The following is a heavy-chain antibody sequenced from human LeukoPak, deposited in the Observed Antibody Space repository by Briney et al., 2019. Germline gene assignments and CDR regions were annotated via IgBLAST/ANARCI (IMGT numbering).Heavy chain of an antibody. J-gene: IGHJ4*02. D-gene: IGHD1-20*01. CDR1: GYSINSGYY. CDR3: ARAPYNWNQHFDY. Sequence: SETLSLTCTVSGYSINSGYYWGWIRQPPGKGLEWIGSIYHSGSTYYNPSLKSRVTISVDTSKNQFSLKLSSVTAADTAVYYCARAPYNWNQHFDYWGQGTLVTVSS. CDR2: IYHSGST. V-gene: IGHV4-38-2*02.